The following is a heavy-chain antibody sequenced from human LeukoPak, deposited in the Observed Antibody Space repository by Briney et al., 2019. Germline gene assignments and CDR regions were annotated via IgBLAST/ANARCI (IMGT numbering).Heavy chain of an antibody. CDR3: ARAGDYYYYYMDV. V-gene: IGHV1-2*02. J-gene: IGHJ6*03. CDR2: INPNSGGT. Sequence: SVKVSCKASGYTFTGYYMHWVRQAPGQGLEWMGWINPNSGGTNYAQKFQGRVTMTRDTSISTAYMELSRLRSDDTAVYYCARAGDYYYYYMDVWGKGTTVTVSS. CDR1: GYTFTGYY. D-gene: IGHD4-17*01.